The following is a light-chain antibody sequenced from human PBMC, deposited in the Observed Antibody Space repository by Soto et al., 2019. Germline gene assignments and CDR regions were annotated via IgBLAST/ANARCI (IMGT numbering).Light chain of an antibody. Sequence: EIVLTQSPGTLSLSPGERATLSCRASQSVSSSYLAWYQQKPGQAPRLLIYGASSRATGIPDRFSGSGSGTDFTLTISRLEPEDFAVYYCQLWFTFGGGTKVEIK. V-gene: IGKV3-20*01. J-gene: IGKJ4*01. CDR1: QSVSSSY. CDR3: QLWFT. CDR2: GAS.